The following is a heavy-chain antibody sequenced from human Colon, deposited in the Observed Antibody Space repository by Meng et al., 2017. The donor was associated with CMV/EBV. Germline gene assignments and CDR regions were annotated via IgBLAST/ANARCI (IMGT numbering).Heavy chain of an antibody. J-gene: IGHJ4*02. Sequence: ASVKVSCKASGYNFTAYYIHWVRQAPGQGLEWMGWVNPNSGGTYYAQKFQGRVAMTRDTSTTTAHMELDSLTSDDTALYYCARESIFCGAECLSPVAIDYWGQGTLVTVSS. CDR2: VNPNSGGT. CDR1: GYNFTAYY. V-gene: IGHV1-2*02. CDR3: ARESIFCGAECLSPVAIDY. D-gene: IGHD2-21*01.